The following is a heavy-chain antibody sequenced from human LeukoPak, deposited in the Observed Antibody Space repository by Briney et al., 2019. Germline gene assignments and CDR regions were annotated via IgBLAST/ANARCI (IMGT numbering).Heavy chain of an antibody. J-gene: IGHJ4*02. D-gene: IGHD3-9*01. CDR3: AKDYDVLTGAPDFDY. CDR2: IRYDGSNK. Sequence: QTGGSLRLSCAASGFTFSSYGMHWVRQAPGKGLEWVAFIRYDGSNKYYADSVKGRFTISRDNSKNTLYLQMNSLRAEDTAVYYCAKDYDVLTGAPDFDYWGQGTLVTVSS. CDR1: GFTFSSYG. V-gene: IGHV3-30*02.